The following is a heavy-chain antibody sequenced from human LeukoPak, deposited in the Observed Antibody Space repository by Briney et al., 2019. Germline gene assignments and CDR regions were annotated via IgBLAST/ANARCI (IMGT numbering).Heavy chain of an antibody. V-gene: IGHV3-23*01. J-gene: IGHJ6*04. D-gene: IGHD3-10*02. Sequence: PGGSLRLSCAASGFTFNSYAMSWVRQAPGKGLEWISSITDSGGRTYYADSVKGRFTISRDNSKNTLFLQMNSLRAEDTAVYYCAELGITMIGGVWGKGTTVTISS. CDR3: AELGITMIGGV. CDR2: ITDSGGRT. CDR1: GFTFNSYA.